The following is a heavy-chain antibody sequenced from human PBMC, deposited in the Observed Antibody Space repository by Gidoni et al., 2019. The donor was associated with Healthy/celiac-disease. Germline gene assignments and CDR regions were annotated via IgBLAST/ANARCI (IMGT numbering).Heavy chain of an antibody. Sequence: EVQLVESGGGLVQPGGSLRLSCAASGFTFSSYWMHLVRHAPGKGLVWVSRINSDGSSTSYADSVKGRFTISRDNAKNTLYLQMNSLRAEDTAVYYCARWGVSKYQLLPDSPLQYYYYGMDVWGQGTTVTVSS. V-gene: IGHV3-74*01. D-gene: IGHD2-2*01. CDR1: GFTFSSYW. CDR3: ARWGVSKYQLLPDSPLQYYYYGMDV. J-gene: IGHJ6*02. CDR2: INSDGSST.